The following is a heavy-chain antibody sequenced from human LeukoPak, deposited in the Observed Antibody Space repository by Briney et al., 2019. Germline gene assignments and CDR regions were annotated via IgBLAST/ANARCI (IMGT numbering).Heavy chain of an antibody. CDR1: GYTFTGYY. CDR3: ARGQAEGYYDSSGYYYDYYYYYVDV. V-gene: IGHV1-2*02. D-gene: IGHD3-22*01. J-gene: IGHJ6*03. Sequence: ASVKVSCKASGYTFTGYYMHWVRQAPGQGLEWMGWINPNSGGTIYAQKFQGRVTMTRDTSINTAYMEVSRLRSDDTAVYYCARGQAEGYYDSSGYYYDYYYYYVDVWGKGTTVTISS. CDR2: INPNSGGT.